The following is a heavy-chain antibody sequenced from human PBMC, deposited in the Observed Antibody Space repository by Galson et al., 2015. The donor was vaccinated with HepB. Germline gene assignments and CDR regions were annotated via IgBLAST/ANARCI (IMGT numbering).Heavy chain of an antibody. CDR2: INPSGGST. D-gene: IGHD3-22*01. CDR1: GYTFTSYY. V-gene: IGHV1-46*01. J-gene: IGHJ4*02. CDR3: ARSYYYDSSGYSALDY. Sequence: SVKVSCKASGYTFTSYYMHWVRQAPGQGLEWMGIINPSGGSTSYAQKFQGRVTMTRDTSTSTVYMELSSLRSEDTAVYYCARSYYYDSSGYSALDYWGQGTLVTVSS.